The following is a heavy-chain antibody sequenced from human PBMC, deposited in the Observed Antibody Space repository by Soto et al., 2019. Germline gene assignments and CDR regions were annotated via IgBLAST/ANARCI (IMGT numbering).Heavy chain of an antibody. Sequence: QVQLVQSGAEVKKPASSVKVSCKASGGTFSSYAINWVRQAPGQGLEWMGGIIRIFGTPDYAQRFQGRVTITADESTSTAYMELSSLRSEDSAVYYCARKGSNESYYYGMDVWGQGTTVTVSS. J-gene: IGHJ6*02. CDR1: GGTFSSYA. CDR2: IIRIFGTP. V-gene: IGHV1-69*12. D-gene: IGHD3-10*01. CDR3: ARKGSNESYYYGMDV.